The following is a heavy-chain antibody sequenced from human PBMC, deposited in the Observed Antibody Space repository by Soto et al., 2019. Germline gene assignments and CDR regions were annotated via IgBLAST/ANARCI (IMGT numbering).Heavy chain of an antibody. J-gene: IGHJ3*02. V-gene: IGHV3-23*01. CDR1: GFAFSSHP. CDR3: ARRVIGSSRAFDI. D-gene: IGHD3-10*01. CDR2: ISDGGDLT. Sequence: LRLSCAASGFAFSSHPMSWVRQAPEKGLEWVAGISDGGDLTYNADSVRGRFTISRDNSRNTLYLQMNSLRAEDTAVYYCARRVIGSSRAFDIWGQGTMVTVS.